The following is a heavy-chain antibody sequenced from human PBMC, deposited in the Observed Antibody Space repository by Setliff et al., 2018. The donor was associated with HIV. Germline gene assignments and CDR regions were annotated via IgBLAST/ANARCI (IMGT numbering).Heavy chain of an antibody. CDR3: ARDDRYLHKGSLVAGDAFDL. Sequence: GGSLRLSCAASGFTFRNYNFNWVRQAPGRGLEWVSSISIGSGAAIYYAESVQGRFTISRDNSKNSLYLQMNSLRVEDTAVYYCARDDRYLHKGSLVAGDAFDLWGQGTMVTVSS. CDR1: GFTFRNYN. V-gene: IGHV3-21*01. D-gene: IGHD1-26*01. CDR2: ISIGSGAAI. J-gene: IGHJ3*01.